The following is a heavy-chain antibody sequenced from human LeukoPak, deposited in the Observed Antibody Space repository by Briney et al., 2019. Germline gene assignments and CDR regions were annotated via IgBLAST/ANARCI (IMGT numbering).Heavy chain of an antibody. Sequence: ASVKVSCKASGYTFTSYGISWVRQAPGQGLEWMGWISAYNGNTNYAQKLQGRVTMTTDTSTSTAYMELRSLRSDDPAVYYCASSSDSSGYYRQFYYYYGMDVWGQGTTVTVSS. D-gene: IGHD3-22*01. J-gene: IGHJ6*02. CDR3: ASSSDSSGYYRQFYYYYGMDV. CDR2: ISAYNGNT. V-gene: IGHV1-18*01. CDR1: GYTFTSYG.